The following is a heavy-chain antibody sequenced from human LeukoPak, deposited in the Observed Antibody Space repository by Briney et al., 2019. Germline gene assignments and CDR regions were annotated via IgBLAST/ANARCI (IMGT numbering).Heavy chain of an antibody. CDR1: GYTFTDYY. CDR3: ARGVTARGFYYYMDV. CDR2: INPNSGGT. J-gene: IGHJ6*03. Sequence: ASVKVSCKASGYTFTDYYMHWVRQAPGQGFEWMGWINPNSGGTNYAQKFQGRVTMTRDTSISTAYMELSRLKSDDTAVFYCARGVTARGFYYYMDVWGKGTTVTISS. V-gene: IGHV1-2*02. D-gene: IGHD2-21*02.